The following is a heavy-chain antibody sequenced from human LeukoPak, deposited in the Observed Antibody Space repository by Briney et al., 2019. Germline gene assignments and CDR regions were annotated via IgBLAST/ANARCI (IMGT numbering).Heavy chain of an antibody. V-gene: IGHV3-48*01. CDR3: ASVPHRFLEWLEDY. CDR1: GFTFSSYS. J-gene: IGHJ4*02. Sequence: TGESLRLSCAASGFTFSSYSMNWVRQAPGKGLEWVSYISSGSSTIYYADSVKGRFTVSRDHAKNSLYLQMNSLRAEDTAVYYCASVPHRFLEWLEDYWGQGTLVTVSS. CDR2: ISSGSSTI. D-gene: IGHD3-3*01.